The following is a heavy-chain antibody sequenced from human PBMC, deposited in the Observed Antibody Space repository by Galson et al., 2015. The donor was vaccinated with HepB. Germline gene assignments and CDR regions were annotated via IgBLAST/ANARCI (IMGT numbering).Heavy chain of an antibody. J-gene: IGHJ4*02. V-gene: IGHV3-23*01. CDR2: ISGSGGST. Sequence: SLRLSCAASGFTFSSYAMSWVRQAPGKGLEWVSGISGSGGSTYYADSVKGRFTISRDNSKNTLYLQMNSLRAEDTAVYYCAKGRITMVRGVNTPADYWGQGTLVTVSS. CDR1: GFTFSSYA. CDR3: AKGRITMVRGVNTPADY. D-gene: IGHD3-10*01.